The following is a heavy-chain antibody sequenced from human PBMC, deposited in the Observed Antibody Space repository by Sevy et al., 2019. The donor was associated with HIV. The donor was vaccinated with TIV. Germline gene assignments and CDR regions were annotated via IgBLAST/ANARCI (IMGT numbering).Heavy chain of an antibody. Sequence: ASVKVSCKVSGYTLSELSMHWVRQPPGKGLEWMGRFDPDDGETICAQRFQGRVTMTEDTSADTAYMELSSLRSEDTAMYYCATAREYYSDNSGYLDYWGQGTPVTVSS. CDR3: ATAREYYSDNSGYLDY. CDR1: GYTLSELS. CDR2: FDPDDGET. D-gene: IGHD3-22*01. J-gene: IGHJ4*02. V-gene: IGHV1-24*01.